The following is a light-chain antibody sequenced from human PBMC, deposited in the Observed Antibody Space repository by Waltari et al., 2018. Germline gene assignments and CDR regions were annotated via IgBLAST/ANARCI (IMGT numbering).Light chain of an antibody. CDR2: AAS. J-gene: IGKJ5*01. V-gene: IGKV1-39*01. CDR3: QQSYSTPRSIT. Sequence: DIQMTQSPSSLSASVGDRVTITCRASQSISSYLNWYQQKPGKAPELLIYAASSLQSGVPSRFSGSGSGTDFTLTISSLQPEDFATYYCQQSYSTPRSITFGQGTRLEIK. CDR1: QSISSY.